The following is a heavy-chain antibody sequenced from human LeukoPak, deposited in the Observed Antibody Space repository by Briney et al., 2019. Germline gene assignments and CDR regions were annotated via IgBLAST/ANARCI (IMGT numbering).Heavy chain of an antibody. V-gene: IGHV1-46*01. CDR2: INPSGDST. J-gene: IGHJ3*02. D-gene: IGHD1-26*01. Sequence: GASVKVSCKASGYTFTSYYMHWVRQAPGQGLEWMGIINPSGDSTSYAQKFQGRVTITADESTSTAYMELSSLRSEDTAVYYCASPISGSYKGNAFDIWGQGTMVTVSS. CDR3: ASPISGSYKGNAFDI. CDR1: GYTFTSYY.